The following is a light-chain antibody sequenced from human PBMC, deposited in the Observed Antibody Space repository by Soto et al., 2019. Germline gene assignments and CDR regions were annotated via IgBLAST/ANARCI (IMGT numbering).Light chain of an antibody. V-gene: IGLV1-44*01. Sequence: QSVLTQPPSASGTPGQRVTISCSGSSSNIESNTVNWYQQVPGTAPKVLIYSNNQRPSGVADRFSGSKSGTSASLAISGLQSEDEADYYCATWDVSLSDYVFGTGTKVTVL. J-gene: IGLJ1*01. CDR1: SSNIESNT. CDR2: SNN. CDR3: ATWDVSLSDYV.